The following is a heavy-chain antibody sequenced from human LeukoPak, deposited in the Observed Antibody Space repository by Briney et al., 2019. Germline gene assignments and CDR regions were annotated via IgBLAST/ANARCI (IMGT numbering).Heavy chain of an antibody. CDR1: GFTFSSYT. J-gene: IGHJ6*02. CDR2: IGTSSTTI. Sequence: GGSLRLSCAASGFTFSSYTMNWVRQPPGKGLEWVSNIGTSSTTIYYADSVKGRITVSRDNSKNTLYLQMNSLRAEDTAVYYCAKDGGGNGMDVWGQGTTVTVSS. CDR3: AKDGGGNGMDV. V-gene: IGHV3-48*01. D-gene: IGHD3-16*01.